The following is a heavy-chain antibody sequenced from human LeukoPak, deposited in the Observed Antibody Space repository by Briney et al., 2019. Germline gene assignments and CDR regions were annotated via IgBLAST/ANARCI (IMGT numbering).Heavy chain of an antibody. CDR1: GGSISSYY. CDR2: MYYSGST. J-gene: IGHJ4*02. D-gene: IGHD3-22*01. Sequence: SETLSLTCTVSGGSISSYYWSWIRQPPGKGLEWIGYMYYSGSTNYNPSLKSRVSMSIDTSKNQFSLKLSSVTAADTAVYYCAKRGTWDNSGYYDSWGQGTLVTVSS. V-gene: IGHV4-59*01. CDR3: AKRGTWDNSGYYDS.